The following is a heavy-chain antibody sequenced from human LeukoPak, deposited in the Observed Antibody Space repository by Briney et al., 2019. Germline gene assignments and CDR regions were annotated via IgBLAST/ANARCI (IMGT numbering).Heavy chain of an antibody. CDR1: GGSISSYY. D-gene: IGHD3-22*01. J-gene: IGHJ3*02. V-gene: IGHV4-59*01. Sequence: SEALSLTCTVSGGSISSYYWSWIRQPPGKGLEWIGYIYYSGSTNYNPSLKSRVTMSVDTSKNQFSLKLSSVTAADTAVYYCARDKDYFDSGGAFDIWGQGTMVTVSS. CDR3: ARDKDYFDSGGAFDI. CDR2: IYYSGST.